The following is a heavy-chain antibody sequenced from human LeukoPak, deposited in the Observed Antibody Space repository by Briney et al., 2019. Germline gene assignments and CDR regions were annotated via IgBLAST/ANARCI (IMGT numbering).Heavy chain of an antibody. D-gene: IGHD3-16*01. V-gene: IGHV4-39*01. CDR1: GGSISSSSYY. J-gene: IGHJ4*02. CDR3: ARRISDYVWGSFPFDY. CDR2: IYYSGST. Sequence: SETLSLTFTVSGGSISSSSYYWGWIRQPPGKGLEWIGSIYYSGSTYYNPSLKSRVTISVDTSKNQFSLKLSSVTAADTAVYYCARRISDYVWGSFPFDYWGQGTLVTVSS.